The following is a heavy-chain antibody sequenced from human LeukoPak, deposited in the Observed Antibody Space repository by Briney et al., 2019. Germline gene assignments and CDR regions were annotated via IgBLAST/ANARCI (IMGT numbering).Heavy chain of an antibody. D-gene: IGHD1-14*01. CDR3: ARDPRNKPYYYMDV. CDR1: GYAFTSYA. Sequence: ASVKVSCKASGYAFTSYAMHWVRQAPGQRLEWMGWINAGNGNTKYSQEFQGRVTITRDTSASTAYMELSSLRSEDMAVYYCARDPRNKPYYYMDVWGKGTTVTVSS. CDR2: INAGNGNT. V-gene: IGHV1-3*03. J-gene: IGHJ6*03.